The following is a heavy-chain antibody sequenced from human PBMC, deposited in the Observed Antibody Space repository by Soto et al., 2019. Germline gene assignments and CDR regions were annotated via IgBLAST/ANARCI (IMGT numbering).Heavy chain of an antibody. CDR3: ARGSTVALDF. CDR2: ISIDGSST. CDR1: GFTFRSYW. Sequence: GGSLRLSCAASGFTFRSYWMHWVRQAPGKGLVWVSRISIDGSSTSYADSVKGRFTISRDNAKNTLYLQMNSLRADDTAVYYCARGSTVALDFWGQGTLVTVSS. J-gene: IGHJ4*02. V-gene: IGHV3-74*01. D-gene: IGHD1-1*01.